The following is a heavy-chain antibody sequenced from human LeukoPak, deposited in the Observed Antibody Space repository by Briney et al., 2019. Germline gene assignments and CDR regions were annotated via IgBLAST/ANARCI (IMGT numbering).Heavy chain of an antibody. CDR3: ARDRGGSYSAIDY. CDR1: GFTLSSFS. CDR2: ISSTSTTI. Sequence: PGGSLRPSCAASGFTLSSFSMNWVGRAPGKGRERVSFISSTSTTIYYADSVKARFTIYRDNAKNSMYLQMNSLRAEDTAVYYCARDRGGSYSAIDYWGQGTLVTVSS. J-gene: IGHJ4*02. D-gene: IGHD1-26*01. V-gene: IGHV3-48*04.